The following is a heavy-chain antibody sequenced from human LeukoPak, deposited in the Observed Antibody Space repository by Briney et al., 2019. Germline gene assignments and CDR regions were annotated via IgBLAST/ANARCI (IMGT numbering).Heavy chain of an antibody. V-gene: IGHV4-30-4*01. CDR1: GGPISSGDYY. Sequence: SETLSLTCTVSGGPISSGDYYWSWIRQPPGKGLEWIGYIYYSGSTYYNPSLKSRVTISVDTSKNQFSLKLSSVTAADTAVYYCARTDIAAAGPFDYWGQGTLVTVSS. D-gene: IGHD6-13*01. CDR2: IYYSGST. CDR3: ARTDIAAAGPFDY. J-gene: IGHJ4*02.